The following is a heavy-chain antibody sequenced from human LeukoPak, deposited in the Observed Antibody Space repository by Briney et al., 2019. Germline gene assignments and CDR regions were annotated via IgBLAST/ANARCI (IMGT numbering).Heavy chain of an antibody. J-gene: IGHJ4*02. CDR2: ISDSGSNT. V-gene: IGHV3-23*01. CDR1: GFTFSTYA. D-gene: IGHD6-13*01. Sequence: PGGSLRLSCAASGFTFSTYAMSWVRQAPGKGLEWVSAISDSGSNTYYADSVKGRFTISRDNSKSTLYLQINSLRVDDTAVYYCAQDSSTWYHSDYWGQGTLVTVSS. CDR3: AQDSSTWYHSDY.